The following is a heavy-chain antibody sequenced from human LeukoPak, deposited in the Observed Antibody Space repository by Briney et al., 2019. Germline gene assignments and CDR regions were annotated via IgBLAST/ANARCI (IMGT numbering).Heavy chain of an antibody. J-gene: IGHJ4*02. D-gene: IGHD3-16*01. CDR3: ARGQYYVRRYYFDY. CDR1: GGSFSGYY. CDR2: IYYSGST. Sequence: SETLSLTCAVYGGSFSGYYWSWIRQPPGKGLEWIGYIYYSGSTYYNPSLKSRVTISVDTSKNQFSLKLSSVTAADTAVYYCARGQYYVRRYYFDYWGQGTLVTVSS. V-gene: IGHV4-34*01.